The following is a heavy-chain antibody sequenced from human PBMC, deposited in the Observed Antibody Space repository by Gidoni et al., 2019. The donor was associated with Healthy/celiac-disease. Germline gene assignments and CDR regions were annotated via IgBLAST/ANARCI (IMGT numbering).Heavy chain of an antibody. CDR1: GFTFSSYG. J-gene: IGHJ6*02. Sequence: QVQLVESGGGVVQPGRSLRLSCAASGFTFSSYGMHWVRQAPGKGLEWVAVIWYDGSNKYYADSVKGRFTISRDNSKNTLYLQMNSLRAEDTAVYYCARDRYYYDSSGYYSVYYYYGMDVWGQGTTVTVSS. CDR3: ARDRYYYDSSGYYSVYYYYGMDV. CDR2: IWYDGSNK. D-gene: IGHD3-22*01. V-gene: IGHV3-33*01.